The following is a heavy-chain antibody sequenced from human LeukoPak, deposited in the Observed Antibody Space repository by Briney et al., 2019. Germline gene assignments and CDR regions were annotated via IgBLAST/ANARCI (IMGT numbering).Heavy chain of an antibody. Sequence: ASVKVSCKASGYTFTSYGINWVRQATGQGLEWMGWINTNTGNPTYAQGFTGRFVFSLDTSVSTAYLQLSSRKAEDTAMYYWARNGEPVLYCGGDCLVDYWGQGTLVTVSS. CDR2: INTNTGNP. J-gene: IGHJ4*02. CDR1: GYTFTSYG. CDR3: ARNGEPVLYCGGDCLVDY. V-gene: IGHV7-4-1*02. D-gene: IGHD2-21*02.